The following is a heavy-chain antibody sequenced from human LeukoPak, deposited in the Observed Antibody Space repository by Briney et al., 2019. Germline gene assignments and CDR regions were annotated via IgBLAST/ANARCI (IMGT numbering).Heavy chain of an antibody. D-gene: IGHD1-26*01. J-gene: IGHJ4*02. CDR3: ARGSIVGATFDYFDY. V-gene: IGHV1-2*02. Sequence: ASVKVSCKSSGYTFTDYYIHRVRQAPGQGLEWVGWMSPNTGATDSALKFQGRVTMTRDTSISTAYMDLSRLRSDDTAVYYCARGSIVGATFDYFDYWGQRTLVTVSS. CDR2: MSPNTGAT. CDR1: GYTFTDYY.